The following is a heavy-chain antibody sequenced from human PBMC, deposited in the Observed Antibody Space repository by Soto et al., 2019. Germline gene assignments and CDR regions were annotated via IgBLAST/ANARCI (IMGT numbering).Heavy chain of an antibody. CDR1: GGSMNNYQ. CDR3: AGRTLPGVTDV. Sequence: QVQLQESGPGLVKPSETLSLTCTVSGGSMNNYQWTWIRQSPGKGLELIGYIYKSGNPNYSPSLKSRVTISVDTSKNQFSLKLSSVSAADTAVYFCAGRTLPGVTDVWGKGTTVNVSS. V-gene: IGHV4-59*08. J-gene: IGHJ6*04. D-gene: IGHD3-10*01. CDR2: IYKSGNP.